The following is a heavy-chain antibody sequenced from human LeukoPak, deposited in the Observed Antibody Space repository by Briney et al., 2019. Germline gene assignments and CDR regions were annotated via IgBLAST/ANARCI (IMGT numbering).Heavy chain of an antibody. CDR1: GGSISSGGYS. V-gene: IGHV4-30-2*01. D-gene: IGHD3-22*01. CDR3: ARGPITMIVVAMVGAFDI. CDR2: IYHSGST. Sequence: SETLSLTCAVSGGSISSGGYSRSWIRQPPGEGLEWIGYIYHSGSTYYNPSLKSRVTISVDRSKNQFSLKLSSVTAADTAVYYCARGPITMIVVAMVGAFDIWGQGTMVTVSS. J-gene: IGHJ3*02.